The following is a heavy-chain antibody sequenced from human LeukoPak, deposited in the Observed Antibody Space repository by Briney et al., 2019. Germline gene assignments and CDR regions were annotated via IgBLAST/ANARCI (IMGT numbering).Heavy chain of an antibody. CDR3: ASRQRAYIGSSSPLFAFDI. D-gene: IGHD6-6*01. Sequence: SETLSLTCTVSGGSISSGGYYWSWIRQPPGKGLEWIGEINHSGSTNYNPSLKSRVTISVDTSKNQFSLKLSSVTAADTAVYYCASRQRAYIGSSSPLFAFDIWGQGTMVTVSS. J-gene: IGHJ3*02. CDR1: GGSISSGGYY. CDR2: INHSGST. V-gene: IGHV4-39*07.